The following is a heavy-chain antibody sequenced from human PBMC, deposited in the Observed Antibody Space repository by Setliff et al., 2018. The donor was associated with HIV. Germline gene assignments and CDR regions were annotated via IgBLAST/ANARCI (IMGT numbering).Heavy chain of an antibody. V-gene: IGHV1-58*01. CDR1: GYAFTGYY. Sequence: GASVKVSCKASGYAFTGYYLHWVRQARGQRLEWIGGIVVGSGNTNYAQKFQERVTITRDMSTSTAYMELSSLRSEDTAVYYCAALDIVATRASYYFDYWGQGTLVTVSS. D-gene: IGHD5-12*01. CDR2: IVVGSGNT. CDR3: AALDIVATRASYYFDY. J-gene: IGHJ4*02.